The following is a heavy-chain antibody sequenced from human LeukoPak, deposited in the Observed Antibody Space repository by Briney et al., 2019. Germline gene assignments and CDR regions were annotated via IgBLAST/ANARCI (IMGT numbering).Heavy chain of an antibody. Sequence: TGGSLRLSCAVSGFTFSSYGMHWVRQAPGKGLEWVAAIWYDGSNKYYADSVKGRFTISRDNSKNTLYVQMNSLRAEDTAVYYCASGSGWYSGCSQHGGQGTLVTVSS. J-gene: IGHJ1*01. V-gene: IGHV3-33*01. CDR2: IWYDGSNK. CDR3: ASGSGWYSGCSQH. CDR1: GFTFSSYG. D-gene: IGHD6-19*01.